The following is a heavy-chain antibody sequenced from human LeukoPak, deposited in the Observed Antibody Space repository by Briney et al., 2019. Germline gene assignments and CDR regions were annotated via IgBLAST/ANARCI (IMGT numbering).Heavy chain of an antibody. Sequence: ASVKVSCKASGGTFSSYAISWVRQAPGQGLEWMGGIIPIFGTANYAQKFQGRVTITADESTSTAYMELSSLRSEDTAVYYCARDIYCSSTSCDDYWGQGTLVTVSS. CDR3: ARDIYCSSTSCDDY. D-gene: IGHD2-2*01. CDR2: IIPIFGTA. V-gene: IGHV1-69*13. J-gene: IGHJ4*02. CDR1: GGTFSSYA.